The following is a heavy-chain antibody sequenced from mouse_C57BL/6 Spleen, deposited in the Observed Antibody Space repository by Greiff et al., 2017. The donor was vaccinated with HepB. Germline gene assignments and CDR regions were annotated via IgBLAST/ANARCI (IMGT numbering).Heavy chain of an antibody. Sequence: EVMLVESGGGLVQSGRSLRLSCATSGFTFSDFYMEWVRQAPGKGLEWIAASRNKANDYTTEYSASVKGRFIVSRDTSQSILYLQMNALRAEDTAIYYCAREGDYDGAWFAYWGQGTLVTVSA. CDR1: GFTFSDFY. CDR2: SRNKANDYTT. D-gene: IGHD2-4*01. V-gene: IGHV7-1*01. J-gene: IGHJ3*01. CDR3: AREGDYDGAWFAY.